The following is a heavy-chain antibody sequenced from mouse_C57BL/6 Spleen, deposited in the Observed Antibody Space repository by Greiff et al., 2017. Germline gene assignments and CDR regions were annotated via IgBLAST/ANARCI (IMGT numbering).Heavy chain of an antibody. CDR2: INPNNGGT. J-gene: IGHJ2*01. V-gene: IGHV1-22*01. CDR1: GYTFTDYN. D-gene: IGHD1-1*01. CDR3: AREGYYGSTDY. Sequence: VQLKQSGPELVKPGASVKMSCKASGYTFTDYNMHWVKQSHGKSLEWIGYINPNNGGTSYNQKFKGKATLTVNKSSSTAYMELRSLTSEDSAVXYCAREGYYGSTDYWGQGTTLTVSS.